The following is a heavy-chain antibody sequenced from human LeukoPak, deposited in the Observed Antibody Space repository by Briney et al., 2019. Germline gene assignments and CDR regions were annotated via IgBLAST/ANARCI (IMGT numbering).Heavy chain of an antibody. CDR2: ISGDGGST. V-gene: IGHV3-43*02. J-gene: IGHJ4*02. D-gene: IGHD3-16*01. Sequence: GGSLRLSCSASGFTFDDYAMHWVRQAPGKGLEWVSLISGDGGSTYYADSVKGRFTISRDNSKTSVYLQMNSTRTEDTALYYRPKDGTVGDYVWGSSDYWGQGTLVTVSS. CDR1: GFTFDDYA. CDR3: PKDGTVGDYVWGSSDY.